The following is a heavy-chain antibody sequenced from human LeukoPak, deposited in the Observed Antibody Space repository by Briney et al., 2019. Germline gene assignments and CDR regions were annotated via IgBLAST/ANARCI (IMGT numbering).Heavy chain of an antibody. J-gene: IGHJ3*02. Sequence: GGSLRLSCAASTFTVSTNYMSWVRQAPGKGLEWVSLISSGGSTYYADSVKGRFTISRDNSRNTLYLQMNSLRAEDTAAYYCARDGGGYCNSSSCYGGAFDIWGQGTMVTVSS. D-gene: IGHD2-2*01. V-gene: IGHV3-53*01. CDR3: ARDGGGYCNSSSCYGGAFDI. CDR1: TFTVSTNY. CDR2: ISSGGST.